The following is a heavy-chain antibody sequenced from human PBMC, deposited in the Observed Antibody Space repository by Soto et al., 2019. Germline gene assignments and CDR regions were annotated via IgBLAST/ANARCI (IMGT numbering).Heavy chain of an antibody. CDR2: INPSGGST. Sequence: QVQLVQSGAEVKKPGASVKVSCKASGYTFTSYYMHWVRQAPGQGLEWMGIINPSGGSTSYAQKFQGRVTMTRDTSTSTVYMELSSLRSEDTAVYYCARQGTNDYGDYEGYYFDYWGQGTLVTVSS. CDR3: ARQGTNDYGDYEGYYFDY. V-gene: IGHV1-46*03. CDR1: GYTFTSYY. D-gene: IGHD4-17*01. J-gene: IGHJ4*02.